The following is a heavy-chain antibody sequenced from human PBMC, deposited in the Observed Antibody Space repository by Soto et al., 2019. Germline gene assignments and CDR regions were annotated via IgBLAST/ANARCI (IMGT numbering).Heavy chain of an antibody. CDR1: GFTFSDYY. V-gene: IGHV3-11*04. CDR3: VRDDPGLGMDS. D-gene: IGHD1-26*01. CDR2: ISSSGSTI. Sequence: GGSLRLSCAASGFTFSDYYMSWIRQAPGKGLEWVSHISSSGSTIYYADSVKGRFTISRDNAKNSLYLQMNSLRAEDTAVYFCVRDDPGLGMDSWGLGTLVTVSS. J-gene: IGHJ4*02.